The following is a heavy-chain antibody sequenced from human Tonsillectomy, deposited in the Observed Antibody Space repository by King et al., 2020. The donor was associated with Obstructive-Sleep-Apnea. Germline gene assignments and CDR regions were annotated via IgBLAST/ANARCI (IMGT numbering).Heavy chain of an antibody. CDR3: AKVVTTIPSWDY. CDR2: ITSSGGST. J-gene: IGHJ4*02. CDR1: GLTFSSYA. V-gene: IGHV3-23*04. D-gene: IGHD5-12*01. Sequence: VQLVESGGGLVQPGGSLRLSCAASGLTFSSYAISWVRQAPGKGLEWVSGITSSGGSTYYADAVKGRFTISRDNSKNTLYMQMNSLRAEDTAVYYCAKVVTTIPSWDYWGQGTLVTVSS.